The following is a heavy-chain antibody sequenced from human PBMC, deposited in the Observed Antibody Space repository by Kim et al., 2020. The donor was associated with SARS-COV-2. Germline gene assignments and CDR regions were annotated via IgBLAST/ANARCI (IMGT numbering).Heavy chain of an antibody. D-gene: IGHD2-15*01. CDR2: SNK. CDR3: AKGPGFGDY. Sequence: SNKYYADSVKGRFTISRDNSKNTLYLQMNSLRAEYTAVYYCAKGPGFGDYWGQGTLVTVSS. J-gene: IGHJ4*02. V-gene: IGHV3-30*02.